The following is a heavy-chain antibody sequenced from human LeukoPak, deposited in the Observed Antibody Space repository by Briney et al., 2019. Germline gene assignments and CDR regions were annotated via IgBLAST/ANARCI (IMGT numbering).Heavy chain of an antibody. V-gene: IGHV3-48*01. Sequence: GRSLRLSCVASGFTFSSDAMNWVRQAPGKGLEWVSYISSSSSTIYYADSVKGRFTISRDNAKNSLYLQMNSLRAEDTAVYYCARVVRGVFDYWGQGTLVTVSS. CDR2: ISSSSSTI. CDR1: GFTFSSDA. J-gene: IGHJ4*02. D-gene: IGHD3-10*01. CDR3: ARVVRGVFDY.